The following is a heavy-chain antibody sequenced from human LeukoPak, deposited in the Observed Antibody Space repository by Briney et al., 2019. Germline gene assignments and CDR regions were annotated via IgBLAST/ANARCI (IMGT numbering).Heavy chain of an antibody. CDR1: GYTFTSYG. J-gene: IGHJ4*02. V-gene: IGHV1-69*13. Sequence: PVKVSCKASGYTFTSYGISWVRQAPGQGLEWMGGIIPIFGTANYAQKFQGRVTITADESTSTAYMELSSLRSEDTAVYYCAGGGASYYFDYWGQGTLVTVSS. D-gene: IGHD1-26*01. CDR3: AGGGASYYFDY. CDR2: IIPIFGTA.